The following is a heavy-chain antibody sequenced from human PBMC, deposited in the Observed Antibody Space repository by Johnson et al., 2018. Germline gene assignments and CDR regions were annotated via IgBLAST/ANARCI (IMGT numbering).Heavy chain of an antibody. Sequence: QVQLQQWGPGLVKPSETLSLTCIVSGGSTSLYYWNWIRQPPGKGLEWIGHIYYSGSADYNPSLKSRVTLSVDTSKNQFSLSLSPLTAADTAIYFCARGTYGSSWGRMDVWGPWTTVIVSS. CDR2: IYYSGSA. CDR1: GGSTSLYY. J-gene: IGHJ6*02. D-gene: IGHD6-13*01. V-gene: IGHV4-59*01. CDR3: ARGTYGSSWGRMDV.